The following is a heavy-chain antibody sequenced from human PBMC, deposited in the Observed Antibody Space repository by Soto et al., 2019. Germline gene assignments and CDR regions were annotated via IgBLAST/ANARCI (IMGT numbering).Heavy chain of an antibody. V-gene: IGHV3-48*02. CDR3: ARKRCSTSCPFDP. Sequence: GGSLRLSCAASGFTFSSYSMNWVRQAPGKGLEWVSYISSSSSTIYYADSVRGRFTISRDNAKNSLYLQMNSLRDEDTAVYYCARKRCSTSCPFDPWGQGTLVTVSS. CDR2: ISSSSSTI. J-gene: IGHJ5*02. CDR1: GFTFSSYS. D-gene: IGHD2-2*01.